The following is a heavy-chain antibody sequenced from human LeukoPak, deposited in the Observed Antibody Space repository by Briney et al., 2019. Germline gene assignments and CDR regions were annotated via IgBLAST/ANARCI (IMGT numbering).Heavy chain of an antibody. D-gene: IGHD2-8*01. Sequence: GGSLRLSCAASGFTFSSYWMSWVRQAPGKGLEWVANIKQDGSEKYYVDSVKGRLTISRDNAKNSLYLQMNSLRAEDTAVYYCAREGLRDWFDPWGQGTLVTVSS. CDR1: GFTFSSYW. CDR3: AREGLRDWFDP. CDR2: IKQDGSEK. V-gene: IGHV3-7*05. J-gene: IGHJ5*02.